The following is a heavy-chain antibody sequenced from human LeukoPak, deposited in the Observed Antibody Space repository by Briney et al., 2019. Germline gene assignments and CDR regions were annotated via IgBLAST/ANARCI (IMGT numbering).Heavy chain of an antibody. CDR3: AKDRPPPRSSGWSPY. Sequence: GGSLRLSCAASGFTFSSYAMSWVRQAPGKGLEWVSAISGSGGSTYYADSVKGRFTISRDNSKNTLYLQMNSLRAEDTAVYYYAKDRPPPRSSGWSPYWGQGTLVTVSS. CDR1: GFTFSSYA. V-gene: IGHV3-23*01. D-gene: IGHD6-19*01. CDR2: ISGSGGST. J-gene: IGHJ4*02.